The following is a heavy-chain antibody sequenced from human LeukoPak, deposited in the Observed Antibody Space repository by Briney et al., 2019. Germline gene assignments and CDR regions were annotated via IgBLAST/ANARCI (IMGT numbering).Heavy chain of an antibody. V-gene: IGHV4-61*02. CDR2: IYTSGST. J-gene: IGHJ4*02. CDR3: ARASYGSGSYYLDY. CDR1: VGFISSGSYY. Sequence: SSETLSLTCTVSVGFISSGSYYWSWIRQPAGKGLEWIGRIYTSGSTNYNPALKSRVTISVDTSKNQFSLKLSSVTAADTAVYYCARASYGSGSYYLDYWGQGTLVTVSS. D-gene: IGHD3-10*01.